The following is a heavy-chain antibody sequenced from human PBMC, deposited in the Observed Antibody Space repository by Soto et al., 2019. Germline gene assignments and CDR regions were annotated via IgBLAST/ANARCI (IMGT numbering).Heavy chain of an antibody. J-gene: IGHJ4*02. V-gene: IGHV4-34*01. CDR2: INHSGST. CDR1: GGSFSDYY. D-gene: IGHD4-17*01. CDR3: ASQRPTMTTFDY. Sequence: SETLSLTCAVYGGSFSDYYWSWIRQPPGKGLEWIGEINHSGSTNYNPSLKSRVSISVDTSKNQFSLRLSSVTAADTAIYYCASQRPTMTTFDYWGQGTPVTVSS.